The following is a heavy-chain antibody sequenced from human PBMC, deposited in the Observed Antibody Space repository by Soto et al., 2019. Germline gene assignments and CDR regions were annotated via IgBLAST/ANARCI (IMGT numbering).Heavy chain of an antibody. D-gene: IGHD3-22*01. V-gene: IGHV3-48*01. Sequence: HPGGSLRLSCAVSGFTFSNFSINWVRQAPGKGLEWLSYISNNGSVTYYADSVKGRFTISRDNARNSMYLQMNSLRAGDTAIYFCARAIGPTLFDYWGQGTLVTVSS. CDR3: ARAIGPTLFDY. J-gene: IGHJ4*02. CDR1: GFTFSNFS. CDR2: ISNNGSVT.